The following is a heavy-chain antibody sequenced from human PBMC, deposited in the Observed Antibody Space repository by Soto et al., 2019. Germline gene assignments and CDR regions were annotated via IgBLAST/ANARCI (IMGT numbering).Heavy chain of an antibody. CDR1: GFTFGNYE. J-gene: IGHJ6*03. Sequence: EAQLVESGGGLVQPGGSLSLSCAASGFTFGNYEMHWVRQAAGRGLEYVSGISNNGAHTDYAKSVKGRFTISRDNSENTLYLQMGSLRAEDMALYYCARRGYGSRWPNVYMDVWGKGTTVTVSS. D-gene: IGHD6-13*01. CDR2: ISNNGAHT. V-gene: IGHV3-64*01. CDR3: ARRGYGSRWPNVYMDV.